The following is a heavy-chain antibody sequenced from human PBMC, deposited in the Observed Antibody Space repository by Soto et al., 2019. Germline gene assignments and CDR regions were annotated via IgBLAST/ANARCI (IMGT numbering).Heavy chain of an antibody. CDR1: GFTFSSYA. V-gene: IGHV3-23*01. J-gene: IGHJ4*02. Sequence: GGSLRLSCAASGFTFSSYAMSWVRQAPGKGLEWVSAISGSGGSTYYADSVKGRFTISRDNSKSTVYLQMNRAEGTAVYYCAKVIGSSWYGPFDYWGQGTLVTVSS. CDR3: AKVIGSSWYGPFDY. D-gene: IGHD6-13*01. CDR2: ISGSGGST.